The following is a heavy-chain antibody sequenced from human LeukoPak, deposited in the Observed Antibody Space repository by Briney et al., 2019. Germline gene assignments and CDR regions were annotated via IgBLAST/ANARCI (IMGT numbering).Heavy chain of an antibody. D-gene: IGHD1-26*01. J-gene: IGHJ4*02. CDR2: IIPIFGTA. Sequence: ASVKVSCKASGGTFSSHAISWVRQAPGQGLEWMGGIIPIFGTANSAQKFQGRVTITADESTSTAYMELSSLRSEDTAVYYCARDGGSYYAKVDYWGQGTLVTVSS. CDR1: GGTFSSHA. CDR3: ARDGGSYYAKVDY. V-gene: IGHV1-69*13.